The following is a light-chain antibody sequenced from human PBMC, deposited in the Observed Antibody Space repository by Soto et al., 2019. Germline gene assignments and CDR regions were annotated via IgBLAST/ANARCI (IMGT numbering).Light chain of an antibody. J-gene: IGKJ1*01. V-gene: IGKV3-20*01. CDR3: QQYGSSPPWT. CDR1: QSVSSSY. Sequence: EIVLTQSPGTPSLSPGERATLSCRASQSVSSSYLAWYQQKPGQAPRLLIYGASSRATGIPDRFSGSGSGTDFTITISRLEPEDFAVYYCQQYGSSPPWTFGQGTKVEIK. CDR2: GAS.